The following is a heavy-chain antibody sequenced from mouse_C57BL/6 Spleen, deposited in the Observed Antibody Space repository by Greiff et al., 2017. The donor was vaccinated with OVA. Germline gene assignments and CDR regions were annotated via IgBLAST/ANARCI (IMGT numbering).Heavy chain of an antibody. D-gene: IGHD1-1*01. Sequence: VQLQQPGAELVRPGTSVKLSCKASGYTFTSYWMHWVKQRPGQGLEWIGVIDPSDSYTNYNQKFKGKATLTVDTSSSTAYMQLSSLTSEDSAVYYCARSYYGSSYPAWFAYWGQGTLVTVSA. CDR3: ARSYYGSSYPAWFAY. J-gene: IGHJ3*01. CDR2: IDPSDSYT. CDR1: GYTFTSYW. V-gene: IGHV1-59*01.